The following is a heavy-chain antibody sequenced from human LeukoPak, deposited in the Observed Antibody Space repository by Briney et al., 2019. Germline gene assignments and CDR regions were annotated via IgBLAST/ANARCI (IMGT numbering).Heavy chain of an antibody. CDR1: GVSISSSNSY. D-gene: IGHD3-9*01. CDR3: ARVDFRTYV. CDR2: IYYSGNT. V-gene: IGHV4-39*07. Sequence: SETLSLTCTVSGVSISSSNSYWGWIRQPPGKGLEWIGSIYYSGNTYYNASLKSQVSISIDTSKNRFSLKLSSVTAADTAVYYCARVDFRTYVWGKGTTVTVSS. J-gene: IGHJ6*04.